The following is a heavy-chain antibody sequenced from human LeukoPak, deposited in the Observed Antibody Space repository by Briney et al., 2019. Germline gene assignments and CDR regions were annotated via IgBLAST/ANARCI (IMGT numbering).Heavy chain of an antibody. J-gene: IGHJ3*01. V-gene: IGHV3-21*04. CDR1: GFTFSSYS. CDR3: ARSSYSSSSSV. D-gene: IGHD6-6*01. CDR2: IISSSDYT. Sequence: GGSLRLSCAASGFTFSSYSMNWVRQAPGKGLEWVSYIISSSDYTQYADSVKGRFTISRDSAQNSLYLQMNSLRAEDTAVYYCARSSYSSSSSVWGQGTMVTVSS.